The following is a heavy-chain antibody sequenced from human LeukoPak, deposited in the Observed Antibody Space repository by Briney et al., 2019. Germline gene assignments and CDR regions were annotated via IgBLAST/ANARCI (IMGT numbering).Heavy chain of an antibody. CDR3: AKVYCSSPRCFLPFDY. J-gene: IGHJ4*02. V-gene: IGHV3-23*01. CDR2: IPYRAGKS. D-gene: IGHD2-2*01. CDR1: GFTLKNFA. Sequence: GGSLRLSCSTSGFTLKNFALSWVRQAPGKGLECVATIPYRAGKSYYADSVQGRFSISRDDSAKTAYLHLNSLRAGDTAIYYCAKVYCSSPRCFLPFDYWGQGTLVTVSS.